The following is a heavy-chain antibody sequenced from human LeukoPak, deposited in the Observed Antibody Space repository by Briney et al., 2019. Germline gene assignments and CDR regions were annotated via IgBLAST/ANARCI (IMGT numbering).Heavy chain of an antibody. V-gene: IGHV1-2*02. J-gene: IGHJ5*02. CDR2: INPNSGGT. Sequence: ASVKVSCKASGYTFTGYYMHWVRQAPGQGLEWMGWINPNSGGTNYAQKFQGGVTMTRDTSISTAYMELSSLRSEDTAVYYCARGRPTTSIAAAGVNWFDPWGQGTLVTVSS. CDR3: ARGRPTTSIAAAGVNWFDP. D-gene: IGHD6-13*01. CDR1: GYTFTGYY.